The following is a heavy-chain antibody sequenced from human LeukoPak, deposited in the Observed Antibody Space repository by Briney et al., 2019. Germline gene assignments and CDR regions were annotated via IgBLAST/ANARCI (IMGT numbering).Heavy chain of an antibody. J-gene: IGHJ5*01. CDR1: GYRFTHYW. D-gene: IGHD3-10*01. V-gene: IGHV5-51*01. CDR3: ARPSASGSKSDRGWFDS. Sequence: RGESLKISCRDSGYRFTHYWIGWVRQMPGKGLEWMGIIYPGDSDTRYSPSFQGQVTISVDKSTSTAYLQWSSLQASDTAMYYCARPSASGSKSDRGWFDSWGQGTLVTVSS. CDR2: IYPGDSDT.